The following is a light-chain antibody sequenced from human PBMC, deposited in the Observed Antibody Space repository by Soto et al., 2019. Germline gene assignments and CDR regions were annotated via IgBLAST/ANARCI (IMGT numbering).Light chain of an antibody. CDR1: QSISSW. CDR3: QQYNSYWT. CDR2: DAS. Sequence: ESQETQTPANLCAGVGYRFPRTFRASQSISSWLAWYQQKPGKAPKLLIYDASSLESGVPSRFSGSGSGTEFTLTISSLQPDDFATYYCQQYNSYWTVGQGTNVDIK. V-gene: IGKV1-5*01. J-gene: IGKJ1*01.